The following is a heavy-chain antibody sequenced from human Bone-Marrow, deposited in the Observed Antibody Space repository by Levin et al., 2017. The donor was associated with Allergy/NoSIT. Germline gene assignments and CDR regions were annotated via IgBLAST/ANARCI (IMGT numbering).Heavy chain of an antibody. J-gene: IGHJ4*02. V-gene: IGHV3-7*01. CDR3: TKDHYYDQY. CDR1: GFTFSNYW. D-gene: IGHD3-16*01. Sequence: GGSLRLSCAASGFTFSNYWMGWVRQAPGEGLQLVANIKTDGSAMDYVDSVKGRFTISRDNAKNSLYLQMDSLRVEDTAVYYCTKDHYYDQYWGQGTPVIVAS. CDR2: IKTDGSAM.